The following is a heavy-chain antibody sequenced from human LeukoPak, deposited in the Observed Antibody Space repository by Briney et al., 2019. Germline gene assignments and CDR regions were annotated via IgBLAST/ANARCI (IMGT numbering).Heavy chain of an antibody. CDR1: GGSISSTIYY. Sequence: SETLSLTCTVSGGSISSTIYYWGWIRQPPGKGLEWIGNVYYIGITYYNPSLKSRVTISVDTSKNRFSLKLNSVTAADTAVYYCARFRSLIMYSARKGFDYWGQGTLVTVSS. V-gene: IGHV4-39*01. CDR3: ARFRSLIMYSARKGFDY. CDR2: VYYIGIT. D-gene: IGHD2-8*01. J-gene: IGHJ4*02.